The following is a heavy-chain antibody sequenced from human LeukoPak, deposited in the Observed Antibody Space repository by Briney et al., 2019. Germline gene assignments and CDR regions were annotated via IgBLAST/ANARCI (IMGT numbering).Heavy chain of an antibody. Sequence: SETLSLTCTVSGGSISSSSYYWGWIRQPPGTGLEWIGSIYYSGSTYYNPPLKSRVTISVDTSKNQFSLKLSSVTAADTAVYYCARDTGGVTALAFDIWGQGTMVTVSS. V-gene: IGHV4-39*07. D-gene: IGHD3-16*01. CDR3: ARDTGGVTALAFDI. J-gene: IGHJ3*02. CDR2: IYYSGST. CDR1: GGSISSSSYY.